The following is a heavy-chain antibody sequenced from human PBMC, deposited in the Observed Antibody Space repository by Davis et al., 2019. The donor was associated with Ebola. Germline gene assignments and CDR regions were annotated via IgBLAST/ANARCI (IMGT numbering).Heavy chain of an antibody. CDR3: ARIHSGGGWYWMFDY. CDR1: GGSISSGGYY. CDR2: IYYSGST. V-gene: IGHV4-31*03. D-gene: IGHD6-19*01. J-gene: IGHJ4*02. Sequence: MPSETLSLTCSVSGGSISSGGYYWSWIRQHPGKGLEWIGYIYYSGSTYYNPSLKSRVTISVDTSKNQFSLKLSSVTAADTAVYYCARIHSGGGWYWMFDYWGQGTLVTVSS.